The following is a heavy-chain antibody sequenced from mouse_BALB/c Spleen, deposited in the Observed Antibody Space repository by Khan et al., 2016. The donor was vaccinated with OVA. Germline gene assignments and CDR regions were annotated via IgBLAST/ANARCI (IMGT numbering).Heavy chain of an antibody. J-gene: IGHJ4*01. Sequence: VQLKESGPGLVTPSQSLSITCTISGFSLANYGVHCVRQPPGKGLEWLVVLWSDGTTTYNSALKSRLSISRDNSKSQVFVKMNSLQTDDTAMYYCARQPYYHYYIMDYWGQGTSGTVSS. V-gene: IGHV2-6-1*01. CDR3: ARQPYYHYYIMDY. CDR1: GFSLANYG. D-gene: IGHD2-10*01. CDR2: LWSDGTT.